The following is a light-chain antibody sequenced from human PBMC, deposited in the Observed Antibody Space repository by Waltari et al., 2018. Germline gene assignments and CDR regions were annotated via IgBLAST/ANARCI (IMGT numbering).Light chain of an antibody. Sequence: IVLTQSPGTLSLSPGVRATLSRRASQSVSSSYLAWYQQKPGQAPRLLIYGASSRATGIPDRFSGSGSGTDFTLTISRLEPEDFAVYYCQQYGSSYTFGQGTKLEIK. J-gene: IGKJ2*01. CDR1: QSVSSSY. CDR2: GAS. CDR3: QQYGSSYT. V-gene: IGKV3-20*01.